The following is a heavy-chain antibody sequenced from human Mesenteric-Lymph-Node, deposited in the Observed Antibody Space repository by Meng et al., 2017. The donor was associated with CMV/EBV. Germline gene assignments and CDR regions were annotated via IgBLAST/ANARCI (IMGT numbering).Heavy chain of an antibody. CDR3: ARDPNIVVVPADYYYGMDV. Sequence: GESLKISCAASGFTFSNYSMNWVRQAPGKGLEWVSYISSSRSTIYYADSVKGRFTISRDNAKNSLYLQMNSLRAEDTAVYYCARDPNIVVVPADYYYGMDVWGQGTTVTVSS. V-gene: IGHV3-48*04. CDR2: ISSSRSTI. D-gene: IGHD2-2*01. CDR1: GFTFSNYS. J-gene: IGHJ6*02.